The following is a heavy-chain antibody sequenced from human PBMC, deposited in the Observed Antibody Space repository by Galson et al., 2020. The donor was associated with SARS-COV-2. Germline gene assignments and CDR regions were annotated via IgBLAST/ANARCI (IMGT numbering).Heavy chain of an antibody. CDR1: GFTFSSSA. CDR3: ARETDDYTSSWYVY. CDR2: ISYDETKR. D-gene: IGHD6-13*01. Sequence: GGSLRLSCRASGFTFSSSAMHWVRQAPGKGLEWVAIISYDETKRYNLDSVKGRFTISRDNSKNTLFLQMDSLTTEDTAVYYCARETDDYTSSWYVYWGQGTLVTVSS. V-gene: IGHV3-30*04. J-gene: IGHJ4*02.